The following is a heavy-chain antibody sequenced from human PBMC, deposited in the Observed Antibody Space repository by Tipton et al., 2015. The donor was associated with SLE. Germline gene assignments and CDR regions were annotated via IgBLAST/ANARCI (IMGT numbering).Heavy chain of an antibody. CDR2: SYSAGART. D-gene: IGHD4-11*01. CDR1: GFTFSSYA. V-gene: IGHV3-23*03. CDR3: AKGKLQYAPSSGYFES. J-gene: IGHJ4*03. Sequence: SLRLSCSASGFTFSSYAMSWVRQTPGKGLEWVSVSYSAGARTDYADSVRGRFTISRDSSKSTLYLQMNSLRADDTAVYYCAKGKLQYAPSSGYFESWGQGTLVTVSS.